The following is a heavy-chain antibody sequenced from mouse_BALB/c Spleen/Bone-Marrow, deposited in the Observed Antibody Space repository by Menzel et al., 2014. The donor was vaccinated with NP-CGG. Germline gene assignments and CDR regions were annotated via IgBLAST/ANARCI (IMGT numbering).Heavy chain of an antibody. V-gene: IGHV1-9*01. CDR2: ILPGSGSS. Sequence: QVQLKESGAELMKPGASVKISSKATGYTFSSYWIEWVKQRPGHGLEWIGEILPGSGSSNYNEKFKGKATITADTSSNTAYMQLSSLTSEDSAVYYCTRWGWSFDYWGQGTTLTVSS. CDR3: TRWGWSFDY. D-gene: IGHD2-3*01. J-gene: IGHJ2*01. CDR1: GYTFSSYW.